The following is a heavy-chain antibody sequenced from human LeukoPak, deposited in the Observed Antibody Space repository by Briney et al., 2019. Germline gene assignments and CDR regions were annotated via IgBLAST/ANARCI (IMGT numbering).Heavy chain of an antibody. D-gene: IGHD6-19*01. CDR2: LFYTGST. CDR1: GGSISSGHYY. V-gene: IGHV4-39*01. J-gene: IGHJ4*02. CDR3: ASGSYSSGWHPYFDS. Sequence: NPSQTLSLTCTVSGGSISSGHYYWGCIRQPPGKGLEWIGSLFYTGSTYYNPSLKSRVTISVDTSKNQFSLNLSSVTAADTAIYYCASGSYSSGWHPYFDSWGQGTLVTVSS.